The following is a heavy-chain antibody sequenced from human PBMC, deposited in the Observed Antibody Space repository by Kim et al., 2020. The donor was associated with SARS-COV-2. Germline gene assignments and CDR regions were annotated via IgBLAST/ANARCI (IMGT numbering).Heavy chain of an antibody. J-gene: IGHJ3*02. D-gene: IGHD1-1*01. CDR3: ASPPYGWNDLFAFDI. V-gene: IGHV4-39*01. CDR2: IYYSGST. Sequence: SETLSLTCTVSGGSISSSSYYWGWIRQPPGKGLEWIGSIYYSGSTYYNPSLKSRVTISVDTSKNQFSLKLSSVTAADTAVYYCASPPYGWNDLFAFDIWGQGTMVTVSS. CDR1: GGSISSSSYY.